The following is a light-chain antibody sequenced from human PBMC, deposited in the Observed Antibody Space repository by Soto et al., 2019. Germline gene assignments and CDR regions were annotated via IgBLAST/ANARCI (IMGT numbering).Light chain of an antibody. J-gene: IGKJ3*01. CDR3: QQYGSSPFT. CDR2: GAS. V-gene: IGKV3-20*01. CDR1: QSVSSSY. Sequence: EIVLTQSPGTLSLSPGERATLSCRASQSVSSSYLAWYQQKPGQAPRLRIYGASSRATGIPDRFSGSGSGTDFTLTNSRLEHVDFAVYYCQQYGSSPFTFGPGTNVDFK.